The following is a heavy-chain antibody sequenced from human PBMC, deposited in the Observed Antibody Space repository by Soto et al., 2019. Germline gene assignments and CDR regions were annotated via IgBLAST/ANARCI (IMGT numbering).Heavy chain of an antibody. CDR3: AKDRRGPSQVYYYYGMDV. CDR1: GFTFSAYG. Sequence: PVGSLRLSCAASGFTFSAYGMHWVRQAPGKGLEWVAVISYDGSNKYYADSVKGRFTISRDNSKNTLYLQMKSLRAEDTAVYYCAKDRRGPSQVYYYYGMDVWGQGTTVTVSS. J-gene: IGHJ6*02. V-gene: IGHV3-30*18. CDR2: ISYDGSNK. D-gene: IGHD2-2*01.